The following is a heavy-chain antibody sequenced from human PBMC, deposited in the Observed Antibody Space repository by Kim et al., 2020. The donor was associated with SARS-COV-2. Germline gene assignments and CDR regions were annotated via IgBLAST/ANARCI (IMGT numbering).Heavy chain of an antibody. CDR3: ARDRATTRELELDY. CDR1: GFTFSDYA. V-gene: IGHV3-21*01. Sequence: GGSLRLSCAASGFTFSDYAMDWVRQAPGKGLEWVSSVSSASSYIYYTDSVKGRFTISRDNGKNLVYLQMNSLRAEDTAVYYCARDRATTRELELDYWGQGTLVTVSS. D-gene: IGHD1-7*01. CDR2: VSSASSYI. J-gene: IGHJ4*02.